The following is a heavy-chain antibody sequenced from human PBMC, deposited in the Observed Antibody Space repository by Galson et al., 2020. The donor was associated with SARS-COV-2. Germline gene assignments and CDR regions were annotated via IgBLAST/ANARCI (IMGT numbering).Heavy chain of an antibody. Sequence: SETLSLTCAVYGGSFSGYYWSWIRQPPGKGLEWIGEINHSGSTNYNPSLKSRVTISVDTSKNQFSLKLSSVTAADTAVYYCARERSMTTVTTIAFDYWGQGTLVTVSS. V-gene: IGHV4-34*01. J-gene: IGHJ4*02. CDR1: GGSFSGYY. D-gene: IGHD4-4*01. CDR3: ARERSMTTVTTIAFDY. CDR2: INHSGST.